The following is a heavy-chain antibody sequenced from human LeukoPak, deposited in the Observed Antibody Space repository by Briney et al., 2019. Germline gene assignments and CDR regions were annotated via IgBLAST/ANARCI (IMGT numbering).Heavy chain of an antibody. J-gene: IGHJ4*02. CDR1: GYTFTSYG. CDR3: ARHRGPITMVRGGDFDF. CDR2: ISAYNGNT. Sequence: ASVKVSCKASGYTFTSYGISWVRQAPGQGLEWMGWISAYNGNTNYAQKLQGRVTMTTDTSTSTAYMELRSLRSDDTAVYYCARHRGPITMVRGGDFDFWGQGTLVTVSS. V-gene: IGHV1-18*01. D-gene: IGHD3-10*01.